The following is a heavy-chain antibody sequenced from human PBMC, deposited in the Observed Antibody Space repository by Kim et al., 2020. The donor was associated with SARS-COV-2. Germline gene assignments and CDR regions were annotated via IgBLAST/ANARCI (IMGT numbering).Heavy chain of an antibody. CDR1: GYSFTSYW. D-gene: IGHD6-13*01. Sequence: GESLKISCKGSGYSFTSYWIGWVRQMPGKGLEWMGIIYPGDSDTRYSPSFQGQVTISADKSISTAYLQWSSLKASDTAMYYCARHYQPDSSSWSTGKVFYYYYGMDVWGQGTTVTVSS. J-gene: IGHJ6*02. CDR2: IYPGDSDT. V-gene: IGHV5-51*01. CDR3: ARHYQPDSSSWSTGKVFYYYYGMDV.